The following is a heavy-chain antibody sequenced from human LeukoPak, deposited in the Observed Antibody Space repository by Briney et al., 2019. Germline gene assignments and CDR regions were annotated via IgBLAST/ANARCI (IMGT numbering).Heavy chain of an antibody. D-gene: IGHD1-26*01. V-gene: IGHV3-66*01. CDR3: ARGGDIVGSTRSAFDI. Sequence: GGSLRLSCVASGFTVSSKYMSWVRQAPGKGLEWVSVIYSGGSTYYADSVKGRFTISRDNSKNTLYLQMNSLRAEDTAVYYCARGGDIVGSTRSAFDIWGQGTMVTVSS. J-gene: IGHJ3*02. CDR1: GFTVSSKY. CDR2: IYSGGST.